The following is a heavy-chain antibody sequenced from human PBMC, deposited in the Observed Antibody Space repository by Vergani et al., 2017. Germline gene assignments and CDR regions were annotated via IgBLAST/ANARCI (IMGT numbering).Heavy chain of an antibody. CDR1: GVTFSSYG. CDR2: IWYDGSNR. V-gene: IGHV3-33*01. Sequence: QVQLVESGGGVVQPGRSLRLSCAASGVTFSSYGMHWVRQAPGKGLEWVAVIWYDGSNRYYADSVKGRFTITRDNSKNTLYLQMNSLGAEDTAVYYCAGEATYGRNAFDIWGQGTMVTVSS. J-gene: IGHJ3*02. D-gene: IGHD4-23*01. CDR3: AGEATYGRNAFDI.